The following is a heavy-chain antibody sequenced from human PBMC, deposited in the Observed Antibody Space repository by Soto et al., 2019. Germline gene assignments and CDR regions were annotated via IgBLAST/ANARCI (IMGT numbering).Heavy chain of an antibody. V-gene: IGHV3-23*01. CDR2: ISGSGGST. Sequence: EVQLLESGGGLVQPGGSLRLSCAASGFTFSSYAMSWVRQAPGKGLEWVSAISGSGGSTYYADSVKGRFTISRDNSKNTQYLQMNSLRAEDTAVYYCAKVGNHYYYYGMDVWGQGTTVTVSS. D-gene: IGHD4-4*01. CDR1: GFTFSSYA. J-gene: IGHJ6*02. CDR3: AKVGNHYYYYGMDV.